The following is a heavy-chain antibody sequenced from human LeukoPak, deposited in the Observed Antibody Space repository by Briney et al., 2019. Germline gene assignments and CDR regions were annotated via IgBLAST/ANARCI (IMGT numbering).Heavy chain of an antibody. CDR2: IYYSGST. CDR1: GGSISSYY. Sequence: SETLSLTCTVSGGSISSYYWSWIRQPPGKGLEWIGYIYYSGSTNYNPSLKSRVTISVDTSKNQFSLKLSSVTAADTAVYYCAREGSVAAVDYWGQGTLVTVSS. CDR3: AREGSVAAVDY. J-gene: IGHJ4*02. D-gene: IGHD6-13*01. V-gene: IGHV4-59*01.